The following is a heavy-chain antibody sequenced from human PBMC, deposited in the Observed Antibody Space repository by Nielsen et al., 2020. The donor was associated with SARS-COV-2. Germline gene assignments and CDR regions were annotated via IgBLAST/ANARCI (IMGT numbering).Heavy chain of an antibody. CDR1: GFSFSSYA. D-gene: IGHD1-26*01. J-gene: IGHJ4*02. Sequence: GGSLRLSRAASGFSFSSYAMTWVRQAPGKGLEWVSSIGTTGDKTFYADSVKGRFTISRDNSKNTLYLQLNSLRAEDTAVFYCAKISGSQRHYFDFWGQGALVTVSS. V-gene: IGHV3-23*01. CDR2: IGTTGDKT. CDR3: AKISGSQRHYFDF.